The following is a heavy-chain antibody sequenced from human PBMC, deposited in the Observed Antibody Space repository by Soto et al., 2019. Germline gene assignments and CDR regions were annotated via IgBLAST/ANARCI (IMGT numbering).Heavy chain of an antibody. V-gene: IGHV1-2*02. J-gene: IGHJ4*02. CDR2: INPNSGGT. D-gene: IGHD6-13*01. CDR3: ALSLSSSCPGDY. CDR1: GYTFTGYY. Sequence: ASVKVSCKASGYTFTGYYMHWVRQAPGQGLEWMGWINPNSGGTNYAQKFQGRVTMTRDTSISTAYMELSRLRSDDTAVYYCALSLSSSCPGDYWGQGTLVTSPQ.